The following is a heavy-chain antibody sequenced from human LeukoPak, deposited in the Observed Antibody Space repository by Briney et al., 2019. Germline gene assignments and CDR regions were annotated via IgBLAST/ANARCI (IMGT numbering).Heavy chain of an antibody. CDR3: ARDSLLPSAMGYYYMDV. V-gene: IGHV4-61*02. CDR2: IYTSGST. Sequence: SQTLSLTCTVSGGSISSGSYFWGWIRQPAGKGLEWIGRIYTSGSTNHNPSLKSRVTISVDTSKNQFPLKLSSVTAADTALYYCARDSLLPSAMGYYYMDVWGKGTTVTVSS. D-gene: IGHD2-2*01. J-gene: IGHJ6*03. CDR1: GGSISSGSYF.